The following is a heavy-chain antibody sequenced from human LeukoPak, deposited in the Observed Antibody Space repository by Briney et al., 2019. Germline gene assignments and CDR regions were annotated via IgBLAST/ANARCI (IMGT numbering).Heavy chain of an antibody. J-gene: IGHJ4*02. CDR1: GFTFSDYY. CDR3: ARDSPRGGTFDY. Sequence: GGSLRLSCAASGFTFSDYYMNWVRQAPGKGLEWVSSFSSSNTIYYADSVKGRFTISRDNAKNSLYLQMNSLRAEDTAVYYCARDSPRGGTFDYWGQGTLVTVSS. CDR2: FSSSNTI. V-gene: IGHV3-69-1*02. D-gene: IGHD3-10*01.